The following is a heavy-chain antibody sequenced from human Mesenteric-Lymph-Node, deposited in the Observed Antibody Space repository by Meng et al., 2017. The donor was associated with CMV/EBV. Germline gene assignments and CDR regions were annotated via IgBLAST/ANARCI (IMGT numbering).Heavy chain of an antibody. D-gene: IGHD3-9*01. CDR2: INHSGST. Sequence: QVQLHQWGEGLLKPLETLSVMCAVYGGSFSGYYWNWIRQSPEKGLEWIGEINHSGSTTYNPSFTSRIIISVDTSTNQISLNMSSVTAADTAVYYCARGSSYDILTGYFDYWGQGALVTVSS. CDR1: GGSFSGYY. J-gene: IGHJ4*02. V-gene: IGHV4-34*01. CDR3: ARGSSYDILTGYFDY.